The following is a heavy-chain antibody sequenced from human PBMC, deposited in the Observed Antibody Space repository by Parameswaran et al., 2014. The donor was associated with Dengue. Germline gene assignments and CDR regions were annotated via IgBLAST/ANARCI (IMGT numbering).Heavy chain of an antibody. CDR3: ARDRSSHYDAFDI. J-gene: IGHJ3*02. V-gene: IGHV1-2*02. Sequence: WVRQAPGQGLEWMGWINPNSGGTNYAQKFQGRVTMTRDTSISTAYMELSRLRSDDTAVYYCARDRSSHYDAFDIWGQGTMVTVSS. CDR2: INPNSGGT. D-gene: IGHD6-13*01.